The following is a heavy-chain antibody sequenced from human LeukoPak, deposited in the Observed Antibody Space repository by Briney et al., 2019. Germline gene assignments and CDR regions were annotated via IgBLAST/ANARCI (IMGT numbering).Heavy chain of an antibody. V-gene: IGHV3-53*01. CDR1: GFSVSNNY. CDR3: ARDVFGRPTA. D-gene: IGHD3-3*01. Sequence: PGGSLRLSCAASGFSVSNNYMSWVRQPAGKGLEWVAVIYSGGSIYYADSVKGRFTISRDNSKDTLYLQMNSLRAEDSAVYFCARDVFGRPTAWGQGTQVTVSS. CDR2: IYSGGSI. J-gene: IGHJ5*02.